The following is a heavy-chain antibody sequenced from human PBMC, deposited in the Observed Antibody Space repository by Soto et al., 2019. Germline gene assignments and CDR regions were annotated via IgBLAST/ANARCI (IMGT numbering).Heavy chain of an antibody. D-gene: IGHD2-8*01. Sequence: GGPLRLSCPASVFTFSSYWMHWVRQAPGKGLVWVSRINSDGSSTSYADSVKGRFTISRDNAKNTLYLQMNSLRAEDTAVYYCARDPSECTNGVCSYYYYGMDVWGQGTTVTVSS. V-gene: IGHV3-74*01. J-gene: IGHJ6*02. CDR2: INSDGSST. CDR3: ARDPSECTNGVCSYYYYGMDV. CDR1: VFTFSSYW.